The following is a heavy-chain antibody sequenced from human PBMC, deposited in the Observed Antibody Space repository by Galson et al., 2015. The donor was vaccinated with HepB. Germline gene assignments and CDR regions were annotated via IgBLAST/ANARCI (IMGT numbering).Heavy chain of an antibody. CDR3: ARVRGSGWSYFDY. CDR2: IIPILDIA. D-gene: IGHD6-19*01. CDR1: GGTFSSHA. Sequence: SVKVSCKASGGTFSSHAISWVRQAPGQGLEWMGRIIPILDIANSAQRFQGRVTITADKSTSTAYMELSSLTSEDTALYFCARVRGSGWSYFDYWGQGTLVIVSS. V-gene: IGHV1-69*04. J-gene: IGHJ4*02.